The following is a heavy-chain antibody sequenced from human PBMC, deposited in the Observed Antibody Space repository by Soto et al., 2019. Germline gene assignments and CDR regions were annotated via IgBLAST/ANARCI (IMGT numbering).Heavy chain of an antibody. Sequence: GGSLRLSCAASRFTFSSYWMGWVRQAPGRGLEWVANINQNGSEKYYVDSVKGRFTISRDNAKNSLYLQVNSLRVEDTAVYYCARDLVATIFYYYYGMDVWGQGTTVTVSS. J-gene: IGHJ6*02. CDR2: INQNGSEK. V-gene: IGHV3-7*01. CDR3: ARDLVATIFYYYYGMDV. CDR1: RFTFSSYW. D-gene: IGHD5-12*01.